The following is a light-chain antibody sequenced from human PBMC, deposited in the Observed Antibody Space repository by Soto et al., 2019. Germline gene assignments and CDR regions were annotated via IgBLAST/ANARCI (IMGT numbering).Light chain of an antibody. CDR2: DIS. J-gene: IGKJ4*01. CDR3: QQYNDWPLT. Sequence: EIVMTQSPATLSVSPGERATLSCRASQSVRSNLAWYQQKHGQAPSLXIYDISARETGIPTRFSGSGSGTEFTRTISSLQSEDFAVYYCQQYNDWPLTFGGGTKVDIK. CDR1: QSVRSN. V-gene: IGKV3-15*01.